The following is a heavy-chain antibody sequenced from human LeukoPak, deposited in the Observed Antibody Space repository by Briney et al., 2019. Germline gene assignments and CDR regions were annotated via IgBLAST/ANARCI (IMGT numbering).Heavy chain of an antibody. V-gene: IGHV4-59*12. D-gene: IGHD3-10*01. CDR2: IYYSGIT. CDR3: AKSNGYGLVDI. J-gene: IGHJ3*02. CDR1: GDSISSYY. Sequence: SETLSLTCTVSGDSISSYYWSWIRQPPGKGLEWIAYIYYSGITNYNPSLKSRVTISLDTSRNQFSLKLNSVTAADTAVYYCAKSNGYGLVDIWGQGTMVTVSS.